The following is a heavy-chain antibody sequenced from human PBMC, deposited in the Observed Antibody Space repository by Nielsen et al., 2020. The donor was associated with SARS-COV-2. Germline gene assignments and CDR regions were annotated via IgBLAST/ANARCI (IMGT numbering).Heavy chain of an antibody. J-gene: IGHJ4*02. Sequence: GSLRLSCAASGFTFSSYEMNWVRQAPGKGLEWVSYISSSGTTIYYADSVKGRFTISRDDAKSSLYLQMNSLRAGDTAVYYCARAAGTGYFDYWGQGTLVTSPQ. CDR1: GFTFSSYE. D-gene: IGHD6-13*01. CDR2: ISSSGTTI. CDR3: ARAAGTGYFDY. V-gene: IGHV3-48*03.